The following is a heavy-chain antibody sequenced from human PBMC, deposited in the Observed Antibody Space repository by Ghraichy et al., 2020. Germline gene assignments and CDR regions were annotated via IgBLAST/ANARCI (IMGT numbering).Heavy chain of an antibody. V-gene: IGHV3-23*01. Sequence: SCAASGFTFSSYAMSWVRQAPGKGLEWVSAISGSGGSTYYADSVKGRFTISRDNSKNTLYLQMNSLRAEDTAVYYCAKAPIVVPAAPFDYWGQGTLVTVSS. CDR2: ISGSGGST. CDR3: AKAPIVVPAAPFDY. CDR1: GFTFSSYA. D-gene: IGHD2-2*01. J-gene: IGHJ4*02.